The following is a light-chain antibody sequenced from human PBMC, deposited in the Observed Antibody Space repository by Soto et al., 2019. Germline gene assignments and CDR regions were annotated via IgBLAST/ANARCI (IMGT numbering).Light chain of an antibody. CDR1: QGISSY. CDR2: AAS. V-gene: IGKV1-9*01. J-gene: IGKJ4*01. Sequence: IQLNNSPSSLSAYVGDRVTMTCRASQGISSYLAWYQQKPGKAPKLLIYAASTLQSGVPSRFSGSGYGTDFTLTISSLQPEDFATYYCQQLNSYPLTFGGGTKVDIK. CDR3: QQLNSYPLT.